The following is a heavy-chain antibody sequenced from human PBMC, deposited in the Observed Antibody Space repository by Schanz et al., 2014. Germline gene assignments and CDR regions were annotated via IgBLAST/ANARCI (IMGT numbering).Heavy chain of an antibody. D-gene: IGHD2-2*01. CDR3: AKVAPAATYLDS. J-gene: IGHJ4*02. Sequence: VQLVESGGGVVQPGRSLRLSCAASGITLSGYGLHWVRQAPGKGLDWVSAISGSGSSTYYADSVKGRFTISRDNAKNSLFLQMNSLSAEDTAVYYCAKVAPAATYLDSWGLGTLVTVSS. CDR1: GITLSGYG. CDR2: ISGSGSST. V-gene: IGHV3-23*04.